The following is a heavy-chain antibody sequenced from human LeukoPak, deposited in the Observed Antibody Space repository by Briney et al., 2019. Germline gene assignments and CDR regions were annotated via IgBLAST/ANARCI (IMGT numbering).Heavy chain of an antibody. Sequence: SETLSLTCTVSGVSVSTYYWSWIRQPAGKGLEWIGRIYTSGSTNYNSSLQSRVTMSVDTSKNQFSLNLSSVTAADTAVYYCARQVGSFTMVPWGQGTLVTVSS. J-gene: IGHJ1*01. CDR3: ARQVGSFTMVP. CDR1: GVSVSTYY. CDR2: IYTSGST. V-gene: IGHV4-4*07. D-gene: IGHD3-10*01.